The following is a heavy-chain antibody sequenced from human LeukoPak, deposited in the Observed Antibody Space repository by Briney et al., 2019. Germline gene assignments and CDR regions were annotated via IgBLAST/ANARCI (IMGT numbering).Heavy chain of an antibody. CDR1: GFTLSGYS. CDR3: ARGSATYYYVSSGYSY. V-gene: IGHV3-21*01. Sequence: GGSLRLSCAASGFTLSGYSMNWVRHAPGKGLERVSSISISSSYIYSADSVKGRFTISSDNAKNSLYLQMNSLRAEDTAVYYCARGSATYYYVSSGYSYWGQGTLVTVSS. D-gene: IGHD3-22*01. CDR2: ISISSSYI. J-gene: IGHJ4*02.